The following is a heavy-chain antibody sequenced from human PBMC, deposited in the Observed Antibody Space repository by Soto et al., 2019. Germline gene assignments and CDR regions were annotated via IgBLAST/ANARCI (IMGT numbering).Heavy chain of an antibody. D-gene: IGHD6-6*01. Sequence: QVQLVQSGAEVKKPGASVKVSCKASGYTFTSYGISWVRQAPGQGLEWMGWISAYNGNTNYAQKLQGRVTMTTDTSTSTAYRGLRSLRSDDTAVYYCARGSSSSLHYYGMDVWGQGTTVTVSS. CDR3: ARGSSSSLHYYGMDV. CDR1: GYTFTSYG. CDR2: ISAYNGNT. J-gene: IGHJ6*02. V-gene: IGHV1-18*01.